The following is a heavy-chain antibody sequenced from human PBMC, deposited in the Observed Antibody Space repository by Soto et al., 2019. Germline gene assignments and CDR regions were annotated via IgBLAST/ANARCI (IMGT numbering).Heavy chain of an antibody. Sequence: SETLSLTCAVYGGSFSGYYWSWIRQPPGKGLEWIGEINHSGNTNYNPSLKSRVTISVDTSKNQFSLKLSSVTAADTAVYYCARGFHDSSGYYYEGYYGMDVWGQGTTVTVSS. J-gene: IGHJ6*02. CDR1: GGSFSGYY. CDR2: INHSGNT. CDR3: ARGFHDSSGYYYEGYYGMDV. V-gene: IGHV4-34*01. D-gene: IGHD3-22*01.